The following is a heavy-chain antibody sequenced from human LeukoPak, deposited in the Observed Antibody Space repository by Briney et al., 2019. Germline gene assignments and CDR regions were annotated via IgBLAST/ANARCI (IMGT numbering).Heavy chain of an antibody. CDR3: ARGGITMIVVVIY. D-gene: IGHD3-22*01. CDR1: GFTFSSYA. CDR2: ISYDGSNK. Sequence: GGSLRLSCAASGFTFSSYAMHWVRQAPGKGLEWVAVISYDGSNKYYADSVKGRFTISRDNSKNTLYLQMNSLRAEDTAVYYCARGGITMIVVVIYWGQGTLATVSS. V-gene: IGHV3-30-3*01. J-gene: IGHJ4*02.